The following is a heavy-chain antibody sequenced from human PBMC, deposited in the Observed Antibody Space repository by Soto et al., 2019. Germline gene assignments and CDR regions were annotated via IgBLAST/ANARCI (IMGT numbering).Heavy chain of an antibody. D-gene: IGHD6-19*01. CDR2: IYSGGST. J-gene: IGHJ6*02. CDR3: ARDGPGIAVFMDV. Sequence: EVQLVETGGGLIQPGGSLRLSCAASGFTVSSNYMSWVRQAPGKGLEWVSVIYSGGSTYYADSVKGRFTISRDNSKNTLYLQMNSLRAEDTAVYYCARDGPGIAVFMDVWGQGTTVTVSS. V-gene: IGHV3-53*02. CDR1: GFTVSSNY.